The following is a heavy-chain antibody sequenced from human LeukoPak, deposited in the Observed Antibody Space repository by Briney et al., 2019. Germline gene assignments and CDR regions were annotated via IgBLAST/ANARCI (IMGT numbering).Heavy chain of an antibody. CDR1: GYSISSGYY. CDR2: IYHSGST. Sequence: PSETLSLTCTVSGYSISSGYYWGWIRQPPGKGLEWIGSIYHSGSTYYNPSLKSRITISVDTSKNQFSLKLSSVTAADTAVYYCARGHSSGWLLDWFDPWGQGTLVTVSS. CDR3: ARGHSSGWLLDWFDP. V-gene: IGHV4-38-2*02. J-gene: IGHJ5*02. D-gene: IGHD6-19*01.